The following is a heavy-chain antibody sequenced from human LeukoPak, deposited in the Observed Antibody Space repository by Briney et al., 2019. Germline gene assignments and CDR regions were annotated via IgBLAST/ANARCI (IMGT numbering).Heavy chain of an antibody. CDR3: AIALGFGESPPKD. J-gene: IGHJ4*02. CDR1: GFTFSSYW. D-gene: IGHD3-10*01. CDR2: IKQDGSEK. Sequence: GGSLRLSCAASGFTFSSYWMSWVRQAPGKGLEWVANIKQDGSEKYYVDSVKGRFTISRDNAKNSLYLQMNSLRAEDTAVYYCAIALGFGESPPKDWGQGTLVTVSS. V-gene: IGHV3-7*01.